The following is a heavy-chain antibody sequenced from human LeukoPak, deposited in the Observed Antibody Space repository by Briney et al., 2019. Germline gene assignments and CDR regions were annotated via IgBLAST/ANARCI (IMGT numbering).Heavy chain of an antibody. V-gene: IGHV1-3*01. J-gene: IGHJ4*02. Sequence: ASVKVSCKTSGYTFSNYAMHWVRQAPGQRLEWMGWINVGKGNTKYSQKLQGRITITRNTSASTAYMDLRSLRSEDTAVYFCARGIEASSGWYVIDYWGQGTLVTVSS. D-gene: IGHD6-19*01. CDR2: INVGKGNT. CDR3: ARGIEASSGWYVIDY. CDR1: GYTFSNYA.